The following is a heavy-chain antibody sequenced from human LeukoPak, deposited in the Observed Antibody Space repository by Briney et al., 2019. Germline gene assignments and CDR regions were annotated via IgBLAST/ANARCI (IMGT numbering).Heavy chain of an antibody. Sequence: ASVKVSCKASGYTFTGYGISWVRQAPGPGLEWMGWISAYNGNTNYAQKLQGRVTMTTDTSTSTAYMELRSLRSDDTAVYYCARDYVSVSYYYDSSGYYYEDYWGQGTLVTVSS. D-gene: IGHD3-22*01. CDR1: GYTFTGYG. CDR3: ARDYVSVSYYYDSSGYYYEDY. CDR2: ISAYNGNT. J-gene: IGHJ4*02. V-gene: IGHV1-18*01.